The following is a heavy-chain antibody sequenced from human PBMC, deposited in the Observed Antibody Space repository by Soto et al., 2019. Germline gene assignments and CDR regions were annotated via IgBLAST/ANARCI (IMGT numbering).Heavy chain of an antibody. V-gene: IGHV1-69*08. CDR1: GGTFSRYS. Sequence: QVQLVQSGAEVKKPGSSVKVSCKASGGTFSRYSITWVRQAPGHGLEWIGRIIPIFGIPTYAQKFQGSVMFTADESTSTAYMELSSRRSDDTAVYYCAREDRDRETGLVPAAIDGMDVWCHGTTVTVSS. CDR3: AREDRDRETGLVPAAIDGMDV. D-gene: IGHD2-2*01. CDR2: IIPIFGIP. J-gene: IGHJ6*02.